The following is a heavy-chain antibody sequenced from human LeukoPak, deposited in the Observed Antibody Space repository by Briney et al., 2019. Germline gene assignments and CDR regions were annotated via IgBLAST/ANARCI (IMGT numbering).Heavy chain of an antibody. V-gene: IGHV4-30-4*01. CDR1: GASITSTY. Sequence: SETLSLTCTVSGASITSTYWSWIRQPPGKGLEWIGYIYYSGSTYYNPSLKSRVTISVDTSKNQFSLKLSSVTAADTAVYYCARDPITMVRGVIPRGMDVWGQGTTVTVSS. CDR3: ARDPITMVRGVIPRGMDV. CDR2: IYYSGST. D-gene: IGHD3-10*01. J-gene: IGHJ6*02.